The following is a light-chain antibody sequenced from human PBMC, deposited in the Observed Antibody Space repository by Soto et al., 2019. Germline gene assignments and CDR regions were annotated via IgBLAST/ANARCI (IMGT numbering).Light chain of an antibody. CDR3: QSYDSSLSALYV. Sequence: QPALTQPPSASGTPGQRVTISCPGSGSSIGTNTVNWYRQLPGTAPKLLIYGNSHRPSGVPDRFSGSKSGTSASLAITGLQTEDEADYYCQSYDSSLSALYVLGTGTKVTVL. V-gene: IGLV1-44*01. CDR2: GNS. CDR1: GSSIGTNT. J-gene: IGLJ1*01.